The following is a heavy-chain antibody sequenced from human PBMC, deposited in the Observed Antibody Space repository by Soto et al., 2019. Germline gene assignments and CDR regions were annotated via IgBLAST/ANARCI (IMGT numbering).Heavy chain of an antibody. CDR3: ARGPTQADFDY. J-gene: IGHJ4*02. CDR1: GFTVSSNY. Sequence: EVQLVESGGGLVQPGGSLRLSCAASGFTVSSNYMIWVRQAPGKGLEWVSVIYSGGSTYYADSVKGRFTISRDNSKNTLYLQMNSLRAEDTAVDYCARGPTQADFDYWGQGTLVTVSS. V-gene: IGHV3-66*01. CDR2: IYSGGST.